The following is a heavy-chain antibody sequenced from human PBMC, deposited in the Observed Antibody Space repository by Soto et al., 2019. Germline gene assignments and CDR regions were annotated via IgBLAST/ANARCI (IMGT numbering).Heavy chain of an antibody. J-gene: IGHJ6*02. CDR1: GFTFSSYA. CDR2: ISSNGGST. V-gene: IGHV3-64*01. CDR3: ARAIWETYGMDV. Sequence: EVQLVESGGGLVQPGGSLRLSCAASGFTFSSYAMHWVRQAPGKGLEYVSAISSNGGSTYYANSVKGRFTISRDNSKNTLYLQKGNLRAEDMGVYYCARAIWETYGMDVWGPGATVTVSS. D-gene: IGHD1-26*01.